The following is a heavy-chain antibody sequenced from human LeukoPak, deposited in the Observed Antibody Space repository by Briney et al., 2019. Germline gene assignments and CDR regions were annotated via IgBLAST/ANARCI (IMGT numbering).Heavy chain of an antibody. J-gene: IGHJ6*02. V-gene: IGHV4-61*01. CDR3: ARDRSPTAAEYGMDV. CDR2: IYYSGST. CDR1: GGSVSSGSYY. D-gene: IGHD2-2*01. Sequence: SETLSLTCTVSGGSVSSGSYYWSWIRQPPGKGLEWIGYIYYSGSTNYNPSLKSRVTISVDTSKNQFSLKLSSVTAADTAVHYCARDRSPTAAEYGMDVWGQGTTVTVSS.